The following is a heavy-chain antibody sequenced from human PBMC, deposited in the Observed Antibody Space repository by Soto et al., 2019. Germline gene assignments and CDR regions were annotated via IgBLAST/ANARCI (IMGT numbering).Heavy chain of an antibody. J-gene: IGHJ3*02. CDR2: ISAYNGNT. V-gene: IGHV1-18*01. CDR3: ARDGYNWNDVGAFDI. Sequence: ASVKVSCKASGYTFTSYGISWVRQAPGQGLEWMGWISAYNGNTNYAQKLQGRVTMTTDTSTSTAYMELRSLRSDDTALYYCARDGYNWNDVGAFDIWGQGTMVTVSS. D-gene: IGHD1-1*01. CDR1: GYTFTSYG.